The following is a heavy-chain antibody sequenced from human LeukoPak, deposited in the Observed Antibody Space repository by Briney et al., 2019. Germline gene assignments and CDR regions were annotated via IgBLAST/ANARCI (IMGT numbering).Heavy chain of an antibody. Sequence: SETLSLTCTVSGGSISNYYWSWIRQPPGKGLEWIGYIHYSGSPNYNPSLKSRVTVSVDTSKNQFSLKLSSVTAADTAVYYCARRYDYDPPFDPWGQGTLVTVSS. D-gene: IGHD5-12*01. CDR2: IHYSGSP. CDR3: ARRYDYDPPFDP. J-gene: IGHJ5*02. CDR1: GGSISNYY. V-gene: IGHV4-59*12.